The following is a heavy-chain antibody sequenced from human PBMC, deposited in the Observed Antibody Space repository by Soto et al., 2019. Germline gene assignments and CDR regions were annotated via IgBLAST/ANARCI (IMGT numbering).Heavy chain of an antibody. Sequence: GASVKVSCKASGYTFTSYYMHWVRQAPGQGLEWMGIINPNGGNTGYAQKFQGRVTMTRNTSISTAYMELSSLRSEDTAVYYCARGSDFWSGYYSGRYYYYYMDVWGKGTTVTSP. V-gene: IGHV1-8*02. CDR3: ARGSDFWSGYYSGRYYYYYMDV. CDR1: GYTFTSYY. J-gene: IGHJ6*03. CDR2: INPNGGNT. D-gene: IGHD3-3*01.